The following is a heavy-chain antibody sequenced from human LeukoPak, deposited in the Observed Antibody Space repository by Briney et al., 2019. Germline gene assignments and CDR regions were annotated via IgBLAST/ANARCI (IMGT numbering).Heavy chain of an antibody. Sequence: GGSLRLSCAASGFTFSSYSMNWVRQAPGKGLEWVSYISSSSSTIYYADSVKGRFTISRDNAKNTLYLQMNSLRAEDTAVYYCARRGGYYYDSSGLFDYWGQGTLVTVSS. CDR2: ISSSSSTI. V-gene: IGHV3-48*01. D-gene: IGHD3-22*01. CDR1: GFTFSSYS. J-gene: IGHJ4*02. CDR3: ARRGGYYYDSSGLFDY.